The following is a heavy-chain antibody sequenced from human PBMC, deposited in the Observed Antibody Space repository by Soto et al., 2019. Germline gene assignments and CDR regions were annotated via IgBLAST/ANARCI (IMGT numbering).Heavy chain of an antibody. CDR1: GGSIGSGDHS. CDR2: IYNSGIT. J-gene: IGHJ5*02. CDR3: ARGVTVFGLVSRFWFDP. V-gene: IGHV4-30-4*01. Sequence: SETLSLTCTVSGGSIGSGDHSWSWVRQSPGKGLGWIGHIYNSGITYYNPSLKSRVVISIDTSRNQFSLRLNSLTAADRAVYFCARGVTVFGLVSRFWFDPWGQGTVVTVSS. D-gene: IGHD3-3*01.